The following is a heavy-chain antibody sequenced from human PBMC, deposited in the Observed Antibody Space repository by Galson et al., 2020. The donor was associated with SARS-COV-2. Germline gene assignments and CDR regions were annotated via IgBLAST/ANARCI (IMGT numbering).Heavy chain of an antibody. CDR3: TRHSDHSIAGYY. J-gene: IGHJ4*02. D-gene: IGHD6-13*01. V-gene: IGHV4-39*01. CDR2: IDSSGHT. Sequence: SETLSLTCTVSGDSISSNSFYWGWIRQPPGKGLKWIGSIDSSGHTYYNPSLLSRVTMSVYTSKNQFSLRLTSVTAADTALYYCTRHSDHSIAGYYWGQGTLVTVSS. CDR1: GDSISSNSFY.